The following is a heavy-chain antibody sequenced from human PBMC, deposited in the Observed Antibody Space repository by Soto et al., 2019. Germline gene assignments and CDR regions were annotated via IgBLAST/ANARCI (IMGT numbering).Heavy chain of an antibody. Sequence: GASVKVSCKASGYTFTSYDINWVRQATGQGLEWMGWINPNSDNTGYAQKFQGRVTMTRNTSISTAYMELSSLRSEDTAVYYCARGRPRVSLRGKFWGWLQLGGAFDIWGQGTMVTVSS. V-gene: IGHV1-8*01. CDR3: ARGRPRVSLRGKFWGWLQLGGAFDI. J-gene: IGHJ3*02. CDR2: INPNSDNT. D-gene: IGHD5-12*01. CDR1: GYTFTSYD.